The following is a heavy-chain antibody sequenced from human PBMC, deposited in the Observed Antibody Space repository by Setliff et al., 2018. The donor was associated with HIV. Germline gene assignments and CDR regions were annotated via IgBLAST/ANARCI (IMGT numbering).Heavy chain of an antibody. D-gene: IGHD3-3*01. J-gene: IGHJ4*02. CDR3: ARYNFRRGYWDYFDY. Sequence: SGPTLVNPTETLTLTCTVSGFSLSNTRMGVSWIRQPPGKALEWLAHIFPNDEKSYSASLKSRVTISEDTSKSQVVLTMTNMDPLDTVTYFCARYNFRRGYWDYFDYWGQGTQVTVSS. CDR1: GFSLSNTRMG. CDR2: IFPNDEK. V-gene: IGHV2-26*01.